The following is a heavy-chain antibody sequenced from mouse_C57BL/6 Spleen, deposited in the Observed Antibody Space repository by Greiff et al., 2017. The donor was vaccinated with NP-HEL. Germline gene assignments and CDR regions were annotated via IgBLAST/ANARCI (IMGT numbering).Heavy chain of an antibody. D-gene: IGHD1-1*01. J-gene: IGHJ3*01. CDR3: ASDYYGSSYVAY. CDR1: GFTFSDYG. Sequence: EVKLVESGGGLVKPGGSLKLSCAASGFTFSDYGMHWVRQAPEKGLEWVAYISSGSSTIYYADTVKGRFTISRDNAKNTLFLQMTSLRSEDTAMYYCASDYYGSSYVAYWGQGTLVTVSA. V-gene: IGHV5-17*01. CDR2: ISSGSSTI.